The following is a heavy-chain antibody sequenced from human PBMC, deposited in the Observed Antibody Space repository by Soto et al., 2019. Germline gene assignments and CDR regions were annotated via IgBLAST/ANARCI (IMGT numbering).Heavy chain of an antibody. CDR2: IYPGDSDT. D-gene: IGHD3-10*01. CDR1: GYSFTGYW. V-gene: IGHV5-51*01. CDR3: AGGGVRGVITRTRDYYGMDV. Sequence: GESLKISWKGSGYSFTGYWIGWVRQMPGKGLEWMGIIYPGDSDTRYSPSFQGQVTISADKSISTAYLQWSSLKASDTAMYYCAGGGVRGVITRTRDYYGMDVWGQGTTVTVSS. J-gene: IGHJ6*02.